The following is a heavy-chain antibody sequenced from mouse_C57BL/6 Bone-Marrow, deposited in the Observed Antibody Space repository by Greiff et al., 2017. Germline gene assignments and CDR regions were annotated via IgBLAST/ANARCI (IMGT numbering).Heavy chain of an antibody. J-gene: IGHJ2*01. CDR3: ARYNWEPYYIDY. CDR1: GFTFTDYY. Sequence: DVQLVESGGGLVQLGGSLSLSCAASGFTFTDYYMSWVRQPPGKALEWLGFIRNKANGYTTEYSASVKGRFTISRDNSQSILYLQMNALRAEDSATYYCARYNWEPYYIDYGGQGTTLTVSS. V-gene: IGHV7-3*01. D-gene: IGHD4-1*01. CDR2: IRNKANGYTT.